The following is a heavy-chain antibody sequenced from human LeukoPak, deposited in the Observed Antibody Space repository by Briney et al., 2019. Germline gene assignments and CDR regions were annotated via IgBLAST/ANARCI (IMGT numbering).Heavy chain of an antibody. D-gene: IGHD3-9*01. V-gene: IGHV4-59*01. J-gene: IGHJ3*02. CDR1: GGSISSYY. Sequence: SETLSLTCTVSGGSISSYYWSWIRQPPGKGLEWIGYISYSGSTNYNPSLKSRVTISVDTSKNQFSLKLSSVTAADTAVYYCAGRYLAAFDIWGQGTMVTVSS. CDR3: AGRYLAAFDI. CDR2: ISYSGST.